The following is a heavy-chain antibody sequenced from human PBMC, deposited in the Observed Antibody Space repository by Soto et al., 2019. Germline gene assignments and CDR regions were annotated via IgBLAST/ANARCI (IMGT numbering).Heavy chain of an antibody. CDR1: GGSITSDYYY. CDR2: LYYNGNT. Sequence: PSETLSLTCSVSGGSITSDYYYWGWVRQPPGKGLEWIKSLYYNGNTYCNPSLKARLTISGDTSKNQFSLKMTSVTAADTAVYYCVRLLYVWGQGTLVTVSS. V-gene: IGHV4-39*01. J-gene: IGHJ4*02. D-gene: IGHD2-8*01. CDR3: VRLLYV.